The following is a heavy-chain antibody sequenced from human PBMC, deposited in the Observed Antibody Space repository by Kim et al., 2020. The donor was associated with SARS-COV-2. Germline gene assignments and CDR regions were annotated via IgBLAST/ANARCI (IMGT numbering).Heavy chain of an antibody. V-gene: IGHV4-31*03. J-gene: IGHJ4*02. CDR2: IYYSGTT. Sequence: SETLSLTCTVSGGSIISGGYYWSWIRQLPGKGLEWIGYIYYSGTTYYNPSLKSRVTISVDTSENQFSLKVSSVTAADTAVYYCARDSSAYGALDYWGPGTLVTVSS. CDR1: GGSIISGGYY. CDR3: ARDSSAYGALDY. D-gene: IGHD4-17*01.